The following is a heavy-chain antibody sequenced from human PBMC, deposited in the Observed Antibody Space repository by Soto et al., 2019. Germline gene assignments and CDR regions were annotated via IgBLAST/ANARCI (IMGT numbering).Heavy chain of an antibody. J-gene: IGHJ4*02. CDR2: INHSGST. V-gene: IGHV4-34*01. CDR1: GGSFSGYY. CDR3: ARDKMTGLFDY. Sequence: QVQLQQWGAGLLKPSETLSLTCSVYGGSFSGYYWTWIRQPPGTGLEWIGEINHSGSTNYNPSLKMRGTISVDTSKNQFSLKLTSGTAADTAVYYCARDKMTGLFDYWGQGTLVTVSS. D-gene: IGHD3-9*01.